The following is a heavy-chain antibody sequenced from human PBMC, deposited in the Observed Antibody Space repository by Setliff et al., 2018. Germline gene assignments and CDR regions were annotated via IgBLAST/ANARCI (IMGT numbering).Heavy chain of an antibody. D-gene: IGHD3-22*01. Sequence: GGSLRLSCATSGFSFSNYGMHWVRQAPGKGLEWVSFIRHDGNNKYYKDSVRGRFTISRDNSKNTVYLQMNSLRPEDTAVYFCAKELIEVLMTGLEFWGQGAMVTVAS. CDR2: IRHDGNNK. J-gene: IGHJ4*02. CDR3: AKELIEVLMTGLEF. CDR1: GFSFSNYG. V-gene: IGHV3-30*02.